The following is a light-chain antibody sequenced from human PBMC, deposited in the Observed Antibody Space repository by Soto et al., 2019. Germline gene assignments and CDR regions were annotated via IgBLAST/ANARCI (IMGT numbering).Light chain of an antibody. CDR3: QQYDVSPPFT. CDR1: QSVGSY. CDR2: DAS. J-gene: IGKJ5*01. Sequence: ETVLTQSPVTLSLSPGERATLSCRASQSVGSYLAWYQQKPGQAPRLLIYDASSRAPGVPARFSGSGSGTDFTLTISRLEPEDYAIYYCQQYDVSPPFTFGQGTRLEIK. V-gene: IGKV3-20*01.